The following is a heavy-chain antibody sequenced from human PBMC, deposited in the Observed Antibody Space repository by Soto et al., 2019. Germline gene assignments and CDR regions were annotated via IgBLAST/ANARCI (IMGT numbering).Heavy chain of an antibody. J-gene: IGHJ4*02. CDR2: ISTSNGDT. CDR3: ARDVGNGDGYGYGY. V-gene: IGHV1-18*01. CDR1: GYIFTTYG. Sequence: QVQLVQSGAEVKKPGASVTVSCKVSGYIFTTYGVTWVRQAPGQGLEWMGWISTSNGDTNYAQQLQGRVTMTPDTSPTPAYMEVRSLRSDDTAVYFCARDVGNGDGYGYGYWGQGTLVTVSS. D-gene: IGHD5-18*01.